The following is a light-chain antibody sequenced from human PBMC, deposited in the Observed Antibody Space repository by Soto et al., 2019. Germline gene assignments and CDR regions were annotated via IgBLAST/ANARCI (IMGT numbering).Light chain of an antibody. J-gene: IGKJ2*01. Sequence: EIVLTQSPGTLSLSPGDRATLSCRASQSVSSSDLAWYQQKPVQAPRLLIYGASTSATGIPDRFSGNGSETDFTLTISRLEPEDFAVYYCQQDCGSPLYTSGQGTKLEIK. CDR2: GAS. CDR1: QSVSSSD. V-gene: IGKV3-20*01. CDR3: QQDCGSPLYT.